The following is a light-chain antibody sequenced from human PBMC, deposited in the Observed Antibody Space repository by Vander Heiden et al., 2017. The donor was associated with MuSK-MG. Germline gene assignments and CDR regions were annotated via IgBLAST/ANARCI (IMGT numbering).Light chain of an antibody. J-gene: IGLJ2*01. Sequence: QSALTQPASVSGSPGQSITIPCTGTSSDVGGYNYVSWYQQHPGKAPNLIIYEVSNRPSGVSNRFSGSKSGNTASLTTSGLQAEDEADYYCISSTSSSPQVVFGGGTKLTVL. CDR3: ISSTSSSPQVV. CDR2: EVS. V-gene: IGLV2-14*01. CDR1: SSDVGGYNY.